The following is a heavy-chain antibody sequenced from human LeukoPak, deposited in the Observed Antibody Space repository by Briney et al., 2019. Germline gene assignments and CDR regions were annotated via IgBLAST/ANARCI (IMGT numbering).Heavy chain of an antibody. CDR3: ARDWVAGVPFDAFDI. Sequence: PGGSLRLSCAASGFTLSSYWMSWVRQAPGKGLEWVANIKEDGSEKYYVDSVKGRFTTSRDNAKNSLYLHMNSLTAEDTAMYYCARDWVAGVPFDAFDIWGQGTMVSASS. J-gene: IGHJ3*02. D-gene: IGHD3-10*01. CDR1: GFTLSSYW. V-gene: IGHV3-7*03. CDR2: IKEDGSEK.